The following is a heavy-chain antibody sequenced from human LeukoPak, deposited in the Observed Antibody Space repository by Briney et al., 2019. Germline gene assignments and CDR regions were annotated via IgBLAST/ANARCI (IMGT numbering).Heavy chain of an antibody. V-gene: IGHV4-59*08. J-gene: IGHJ4*02. D-gene: IGHD7-27*01. CDR2: IYYSGST. Sequence: SETLSLTCTVSGGSISSYYWSWIRQPSGKGLEWIGYIYYSGSTNYNPSLKSRVTISVDTSKNQFSLKLSSVTAADTAVYYCVRHLGMGRFDYWGQGTLVTVSS. CDR3: VRHLGMGRFDY. CDR1: GGSISSYY.